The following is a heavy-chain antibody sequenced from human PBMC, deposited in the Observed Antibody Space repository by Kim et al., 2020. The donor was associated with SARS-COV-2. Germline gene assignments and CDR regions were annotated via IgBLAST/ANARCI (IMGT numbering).Heavy chain of an antibody. V-gene: IGHV3-21*01. J-gene: IGHJ6*02. CDR3: ARGNYYDSSGYHTANYYYGMDV. Sequence: GGSLRLSCAASGFTFSSYSMNWVRQAPGKGLEWVSSISSSSSYIYYADSVKGRFTISRDNAKNSLYLQMNSLRAEDTAVYYCARGNYYDSSGYHTANYYYGMDVWGQGTTVTVSS. CDR2: ISSSSSYI. CDR1: GFTFSSYS. D-gene: IGHD3-22*01.